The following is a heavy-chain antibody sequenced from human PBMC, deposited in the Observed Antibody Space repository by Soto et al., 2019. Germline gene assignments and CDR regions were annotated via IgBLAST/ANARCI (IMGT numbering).Heavy chain of an antibody. D-gene: IGHD3-22*01. J-gene: IGHJ3*02. CDR1: GFTFSSYG. CDR2: ISYDGSNK. CDR3: AKDYYDSSGFPRPGAFDI. Sequence: VQLVESGGGVVQPGRSLRLSCAASGFTFSSYGMHWVRQAPGKGLEWVAVISYDGSNKYYADSVKGRFTISRDNSKNTLYLQMNSLRAEDTAVYYCAKDYYDSSGFPRPGAFDIWGQGTMVTVSS. V-gene: IGHV3-30*18.